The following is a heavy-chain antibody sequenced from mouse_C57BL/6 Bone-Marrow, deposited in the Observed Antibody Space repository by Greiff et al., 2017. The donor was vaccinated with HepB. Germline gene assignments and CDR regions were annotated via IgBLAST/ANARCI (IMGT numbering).Heavy chain of an antibody. CDR2: ISNGGGST. J-gene: IGHJ4*01. CDR1: GFTFSDYY. D-gene: IGHD2-2*01. CDR3: ARVGYGYDGGYAMDY. V-gene: IGHV5-12*01. Sequence: DVKLVESGGGLVQPGGSLKLSCAASGFTFSDYYMYWVRQTPEKRLEWVAYISNGGGSTYYPDTVKGRFTISRDNAKNTLYLQLSRLKSEDTAMYYCARVGYGYDGGYAMDYWGQGTSVTVAS.